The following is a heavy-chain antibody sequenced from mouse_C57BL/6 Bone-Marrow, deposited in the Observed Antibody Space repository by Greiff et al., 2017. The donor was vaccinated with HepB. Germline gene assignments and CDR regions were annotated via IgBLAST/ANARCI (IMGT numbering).Heavy chain of an antibody. CDR2: IYPYNDGT. CDR3: ARRGSTMVTGDFDY. Sequence: EVQLKESGPELVKPGASVKMSCKASGYTFTSYVMHWVKQKPGQGLEWIGYIYPYNDGTKYNEKFKGKATLTSDKSSSTAYMELSSLTSEDSAVYYCARRGSTMVTGDFDYWGQGTTLTVSS. J-gene: IGHJ2*01. V-gene: IGHV1-14*01. CDR1: GYTFTSYV. D-gene: IGHD2-2*01.